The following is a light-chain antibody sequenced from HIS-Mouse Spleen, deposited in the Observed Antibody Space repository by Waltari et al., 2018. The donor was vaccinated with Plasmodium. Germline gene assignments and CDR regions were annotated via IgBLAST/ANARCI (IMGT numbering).Light chain of an antibody. Sequence: SYELTQPPSVSVSPGQTASITCSGDKLGDKYACWYQQKPGQSPVLVIYQDRKRPAGIAERFSGSNSGNTATLTISGTQAMYEADYYCQAWDSSTVVFGGGTKLTVL. CDR2: QDR. J-gene: IGLJ2*01. CDR1: KLGDKY. V-gene: IGLV3-1*01. CDR3: QAWDSSTVV.